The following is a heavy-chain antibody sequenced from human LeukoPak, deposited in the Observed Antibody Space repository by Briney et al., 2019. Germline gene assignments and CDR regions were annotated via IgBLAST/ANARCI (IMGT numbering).Heavy chain of an antibody. CDR2: IYHSGST. V-gene: IGHV4-30-2*01. Sequence: SETLSLTCTVSGGSISSGGYYWSWIRQPPGKGLEWIGYIYHSGSTYYNPSLKSRVTISVDRSKNQFSLKLSSVTAADTAVYYCARWRSYLDYWGQGTLVTVSS. CDR3: ARWRSYLDY. D-gene: IGHD3-3*01. J-gene: IGHJ4*02. CDR1: GGSISSGGYY.